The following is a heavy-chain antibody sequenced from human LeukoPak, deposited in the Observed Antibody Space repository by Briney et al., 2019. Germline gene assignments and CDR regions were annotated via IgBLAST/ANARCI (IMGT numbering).Heavy chain of an antibody. CDR1: GFTFSSYG. CDR3: AKDLTSGGYDY. V-gene: IGHV3-33*06. CDR2: IWYDGSKE. Sequence: SGGSLRLSCAASGFTFSSYGMHWVRQAPGKGLEWVAVIWYDGSKEYYADSVRGRFTISRDNSKNTLYLQMNSLRAEDTAVYYCAKDLTSGGYDYWGQGTLVTVSS. J-gene: IGHJ4*02. D-gene: IGHD2-15*01.